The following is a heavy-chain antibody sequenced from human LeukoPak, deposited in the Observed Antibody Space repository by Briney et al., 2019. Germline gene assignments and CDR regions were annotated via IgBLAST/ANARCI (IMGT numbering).Heavy chain of an antibody. CDR1: GGSISGSSYY. V-gene: IGHV4-39*01. D-gene: IGHD3-9*01. CDR3: ARQVFDWLIISYFDY. CDR2: IYYSGSA. Sequence: SETLSLTCTVSGGSISGSSYYWGWIRQPPGKGLEWIGSIYYSGSAYYNPSLKSRVTISVDTSKNQFSLKLSSVTAADTAVYYCARQVFDWLIISYFDYWGQGTLVTVSS. J-gene: IGHJ4*02.